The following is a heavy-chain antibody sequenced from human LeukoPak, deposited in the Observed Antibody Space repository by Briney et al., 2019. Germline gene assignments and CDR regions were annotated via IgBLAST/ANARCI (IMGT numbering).Heavy chain of an antibody. V-gene: IGHV6-1*01. J-gene: IGHJ4*02. CDR2: TYYRSKWCF. CDR3: VRKPAGLPFDY. Sequence: SQTLSLTCGISGDSVSSNSVSWHWIRQSPSRGLEWLGTTYYRSKWCFDYAESVKSRIIITPDTSMNQFSLQLKSVTPDDTAIYYCVRKPAGLPFDYWGLGTLVTVSS. D-gene: IGHD1-14*01. CDR1: GDSVSSNSVS.